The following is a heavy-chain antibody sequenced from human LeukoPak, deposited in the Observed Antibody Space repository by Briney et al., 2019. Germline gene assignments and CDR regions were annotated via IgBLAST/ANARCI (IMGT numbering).Heavy chain of an antibody. CDR1: SGSITSNY. Sequence: SETLSLTCAVSSGSITSNYWSWIRQPPGKGLEWIGYIYYSGDTNYNPSLKSRVTVSIDMSKNQFSLKLSSVTAADTAVYYCARHIAGSGYQALDFWGQGTLVTVSS. CDR3: ARHIAGSGYQALDF. J-gene: IGHJ4*02. D-gene: IGHD3-22*01. CDR2: IYYSGDT. V-gene: IGHV4-59*08.